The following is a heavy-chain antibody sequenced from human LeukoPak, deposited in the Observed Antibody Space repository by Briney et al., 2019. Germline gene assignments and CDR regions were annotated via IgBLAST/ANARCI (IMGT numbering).Heavy chain of an antibody. V-gene: IGHV4-28*01. CDR1: GYSISSSNW. D-gene: IGHD3-22*01. CDR3: ARTYYYDSSGYYFPGAFDI. Sequence: PSETLSLTCAVSGYSISSSNWWGWIRQPPGKGLEWIGYIYYSGSTYYNPSLKSRVTMSADTSKNQFSLKLSSVTAVDTAVYYCARTYYYDSSGYYFPGAFDIWGQGTMVTVSS. CDR2: IYYSGST. J-gene: IGHJ3*02.